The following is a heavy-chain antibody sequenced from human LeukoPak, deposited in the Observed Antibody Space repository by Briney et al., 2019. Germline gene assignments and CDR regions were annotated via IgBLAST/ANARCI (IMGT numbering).Heavy chain of an antibody. CDR2: IRSKAYGGTT. CDR3: TSSRWFDP. V-gene: IGHV3-49*04. Sequence: AGGSLRLSCAASGFTFSSYAMSWVRQAPGKGLEWVGFIRSKAYGGTTEYAASVKGRFTISRDDSKSIAYLQMNSLKTEDTAVYYCTSSRWFDPWGQGTLVTVSS. CDR1: GFTFSSYA. J-gene: IGHJ5*02.